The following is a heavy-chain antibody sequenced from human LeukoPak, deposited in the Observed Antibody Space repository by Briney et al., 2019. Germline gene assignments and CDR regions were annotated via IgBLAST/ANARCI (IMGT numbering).Heavy chain of an antibody. V-gene: IGHV1-8*02. CDR2: MNHNRGNT. D-gene: IGHD2-2*01. J-gene: IGHJ5*02. Sequence: ASVKVSCKASGGTFSSYDISWVRQATGQGLEWMGWMNHNRGNTGYAQKFQGRVTMTRNTSISTAYMELSSLRSEDTAVYYCARVGCSSTSCYGGWFDPWGQGTLVTVSS. CDR3: ARVGCSSTSCYGGWFDP. CDR1: GGTFSSYD.